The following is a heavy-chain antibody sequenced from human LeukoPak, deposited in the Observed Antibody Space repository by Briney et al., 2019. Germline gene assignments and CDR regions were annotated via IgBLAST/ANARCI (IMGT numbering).Heavy chain of an antibody. Sequence: SETLSLTCTVSGDSFTTNYWSWIRQSPGKGLEWIGYIIYSGSTTYNPSLKSRVTISLDTPKNQFSLKLSSVTAADTAVYYCARDRWFDCWGQGTLVTVSS. CDR2: IIYSGST. CDR1: GDSFTTNY. CDR3: ARDRWFDC. J-gene: IGHJ5*01. V-gene: IGHV4-59*01.